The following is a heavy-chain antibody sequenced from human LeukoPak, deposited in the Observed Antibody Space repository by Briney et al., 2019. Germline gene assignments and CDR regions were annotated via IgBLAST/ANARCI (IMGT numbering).Heavy chain of an antibody. CDR3: ATGPAAIGRDY. Sequence: SETLSLTCTVSGGSISGYYWSWIRQPAGKGLEWIGRIYTSGSTDYNPSLKSRVTISVDTSKNQFSLKLSSVTAADTAVYYCATGPAAIGRDYWGQGTLVTVSS. CDR1: GGSISGYY. CDR2: IYTSGST. D-gene: IGHD2-2*01. J-gene: IGHJ4*02. V-gene: IGHV4-4*07.